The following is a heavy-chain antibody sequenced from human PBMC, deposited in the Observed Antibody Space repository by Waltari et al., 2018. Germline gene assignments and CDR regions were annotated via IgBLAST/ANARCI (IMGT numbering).Heavy chain of an antibody. Sequence: GSLRLSCAASGFTFSGYAMGWVRQAPGKGLEWVSVISPTGGARFYADSVTGRFSISRDNSMNTLYLQMNSLGVEDTAVYFCTKKGSQSIGRPKYYYFDSWGLGTLVTVST. CDR3: TKKGSQSIGRPKYYYFDS. V-gene: IGHV3-23*01. J-gene: IGHJ4*02. CDR1: GFTFSGYA. D-gene: IGHD3-16*01. CDR2: ISPTGGAR.